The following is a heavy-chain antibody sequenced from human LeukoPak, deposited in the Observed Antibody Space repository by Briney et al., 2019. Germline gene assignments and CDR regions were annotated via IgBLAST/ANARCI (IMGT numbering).Heavy chain of an antibody. CDR1: GFTFSNYW. CDR3: ARDGYCSSTSCYYFDY. CDR2: INSDGSST. J-gene: IGHJ4*02. D-gene: IGHD2-2*01. Sequence: HPGGSLRLSCAASGFTFSNYWIHWVRQAPGKGLVWVSRINSDGSSTSYADSVKGRFTISRDNAKNTLYLQMNSLGAEDTAVYYCARDGYCSSTSCYYFDYWGQGTLVTVSS. V-gene: IGHV3-74*01.